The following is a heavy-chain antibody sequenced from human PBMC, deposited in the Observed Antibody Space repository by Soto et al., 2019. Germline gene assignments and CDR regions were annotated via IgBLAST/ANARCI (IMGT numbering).Heavy chain of an antibody. D-gene: IGHD3-16*01. CDR1: GFTFSSYS. CDR3: AKVVGQCSGHYYNGMDV. CDR2: ISYDGSNK. V-gene: IGHV3-30*18. Sequence: QVQLVESGGGVVQPGRSLRLSCAASGFTFSSYSMHWVRQAPGKGLEWGAGISYDGSNKYYADSVKGRFTISRDNSKNXXYLQMNSLRAEDTAVYYCAKVVGQCSGHYYNGMDVWGQGTTVTVSS. J-gene: IGHJ6*02.